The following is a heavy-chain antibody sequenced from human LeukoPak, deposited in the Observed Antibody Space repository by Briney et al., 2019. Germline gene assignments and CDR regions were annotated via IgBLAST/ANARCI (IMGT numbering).Heavy chain of an antibody. V-gene: IGHV5-51*01. CDR2: IYPGDSDT. Sequence: GESLKISCKGSGYSFTSYWIGWVRQMPGKGLEWMGIIYPGDSDTRYSPSFQRQVTISADKSISTAYLQWSSLKASDTAMYYCARKRFPPRAYAGTCFTPGGKETLVTVSS. CDR1: GYSFTSYW. CDR3: ARKRFPPRAYAGTCFTP. D-gene: IGHD3-16*01. J-gene: IGHJ5*02.